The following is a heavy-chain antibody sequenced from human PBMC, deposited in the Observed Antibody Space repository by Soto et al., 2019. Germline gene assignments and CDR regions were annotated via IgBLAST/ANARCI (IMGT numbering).Heavy chain of an antibody. V-gene: IGHV5-51*01. CDR1: GYSFASYW. Sequence: GESLKISCKGSGYSFASYWIGWVRQMPGKGLEWTGIIYPGDSDTRYSPSFQGQVTISADKSISTAYLQWSSLKASDTAMYYCASRNIAVAGTGAFDIWGQGTMVTVSS. J-gene: IGHJ3*02. CDR3: ASRNIAVAGTGAFDI. CDR2: IYPGDSDT. D-gene: IGHD6-19*01.